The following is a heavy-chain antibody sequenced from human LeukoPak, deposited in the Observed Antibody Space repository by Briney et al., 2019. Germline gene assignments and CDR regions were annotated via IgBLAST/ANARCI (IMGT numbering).Heavy chain of an antibody. CDR2: ISSSSNYI. Sequence: GGSLRLSCAASGFTFSSYSMNWVRQAPGKGLEWVSSISSSSNYIYYADSVKGRFTISRDNAKNSLYLQMNSLRAEDTAVYYCARRRLRYFDWLEGDYYYYYMDVWGKGTTVTISS. V-gene: IGHV3-21*01. CDR1: GFTFSSYS. CDR3: ARRRLRYFDWLEGDYYYYYMDV. D-gene: IGHD3-9*01. J-gene: IGHJ6*03.